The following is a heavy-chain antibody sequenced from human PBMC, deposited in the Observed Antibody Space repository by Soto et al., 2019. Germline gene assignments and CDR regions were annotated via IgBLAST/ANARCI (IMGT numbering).Heavy chain of an antibody. CDR3: XXXXXXTPYDY. CDR1: GYTFTSYD. CDR2: MNPNSGNT. Sequence: QVQLVQSGAEVKKPGASVKVSCKASGYTFTSYDINWVRQATGQGLEWMGWMNPNSGNTGYAQKFQXRVXXXXXXXXXXXXXXXXXXXXXXXXXXXXXXXXXXTPYDYWGQGTLVTVSS. J-gene: IGHJ4*02. V-gene: IGHV1-8*01.